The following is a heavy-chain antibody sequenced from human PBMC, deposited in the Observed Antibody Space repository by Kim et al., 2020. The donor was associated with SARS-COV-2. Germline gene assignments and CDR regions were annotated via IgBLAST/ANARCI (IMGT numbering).Heavy chain of an antibody. J-gene: IGHJ6*04. V-gene: IGHV5-51*01. D-gene: IGHD6-19*01. CDR2: IYPGDSDT. CDR3: ARQQIGYSSGWYVYYGMDV. CDR1: GYSFTSYW. Sequence: GESLKISCKGSGYSFTSYWIGWVRQMPGKGLEWMGIIYPGDSDTRYSPSFQGQVTISADKSISTAYLQWSSLKASDTAMYYCARQQIGYSSGWYVYYGMDVWGKGTTVTVSS.